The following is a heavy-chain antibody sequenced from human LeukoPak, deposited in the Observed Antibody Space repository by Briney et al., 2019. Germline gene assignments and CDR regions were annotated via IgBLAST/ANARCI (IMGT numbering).Heavy chain of an antibody. CDR2: ISWDGGST. Sequence: GGSLRLSCAASGFTFDDYAMHWVRQAPGKGLELVSLISWDGGSTHYADSVKGRFTISRDNSKNSLYLQMNSLRAEDTALYSCAKVRSYDNNGYYDYWGQGTLVTVSS. D-gene: IGHD3-22*01. CDR1: GFTFDDYA. J-gene: IGHJ4*02. CDR3: AKVRSYDNNGYYDY. V-gene: IGHV3-43D*04.